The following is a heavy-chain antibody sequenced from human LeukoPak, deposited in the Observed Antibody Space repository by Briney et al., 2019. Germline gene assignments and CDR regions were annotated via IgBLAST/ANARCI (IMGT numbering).Heavy chain of an antibody. CDR1: GFTFDDYG. V-gene: IGHV3-20*04. J-gene: IGHJ4*02. Sequence: GGSLRLSCAASGFTFDDYGMSWVRQAPGKGLEWVSGSNWNGGSTGYADSVKGRFTISRDNAKNSLYLQMNSLRAEDTALYYCARDLEGYCSGGSCYSFHYFDYWGQGTLVTVSS. CDR3: ARDLEGYCSGGSCYSFHYFDY. CDR2: SNWNGGST. D-gene: IGHD2-15*01.